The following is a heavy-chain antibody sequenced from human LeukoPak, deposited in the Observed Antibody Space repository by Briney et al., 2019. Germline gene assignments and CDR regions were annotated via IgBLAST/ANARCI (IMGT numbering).Heavy chain of an antibody. CDR2: MNPNSGNT. CDR3: ARGGLDYGDLVGFDP. Sequence: GASVKVSCKASGYTFTSYDINWVRQATGQGLEWMGWMNPNSGNTGYTQKFQGRVTMTRDTSISTAYMELSSLRSEDTAVYFCARGGLDYGDLVGFDPWGQGTLVTVSS. D-gene: IGHD4-17*01. J-gene: IGHJ5*02. V-gene: IGHV1-8*01. CDR1: GYTFTSYD.